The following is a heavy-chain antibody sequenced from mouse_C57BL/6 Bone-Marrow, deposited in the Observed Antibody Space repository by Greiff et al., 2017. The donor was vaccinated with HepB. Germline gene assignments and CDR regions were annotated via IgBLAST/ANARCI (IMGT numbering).Heavy chain of an antibody. CDR1: GFTFSDYG. Sequence: EVKLVESGGGLVKPGGSLKLSCAASGFTFSDYGMHWVRQAPEKGLEWVAYISSGSSTIYYADTVKGRFTISRDNAKNTLFLQMTSLRSEDTAMYYCARYYGSRYWYFDVWGTGTTVTVSS. J-gene: IGHJ1*03. V-gene: IGHV5-17*01. D-gene: IGHD1-1*01. CDR3: ARYYGSRYWYFDV. CDR2: ISSGSSTI.